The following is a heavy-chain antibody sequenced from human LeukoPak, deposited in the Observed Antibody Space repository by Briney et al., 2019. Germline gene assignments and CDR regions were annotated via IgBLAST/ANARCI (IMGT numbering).Heavy chain of an antibody. D-gene: IGHD3-22*01. CDR2: IIPLFGSS. CDR1: GGSFRNSA. V-gene: IGHV1-69*05. J-gene: IGHJ5*02. Sequence: SVKVSCKASGGSFRNSAISWIRQAPGQGLEWVGGIIPLFGSSKYSQKFQGRVTISTDESTGTTYMELTSLTSDDTAVYYCARPAYYDTSYYYDHWGQGALITVSS. CDR3: ARPAYYDTSYYYDH.